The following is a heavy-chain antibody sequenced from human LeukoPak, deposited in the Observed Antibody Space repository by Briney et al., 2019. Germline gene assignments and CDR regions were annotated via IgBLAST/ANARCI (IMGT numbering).Heavy chain of an antibody. Sequence: PGGSLRLSCAAPGFTFTIFEMNWFRQAPGWGLEWIGYISASGNIVAYAESVKGRFTISRDNAKNSLYLQMNSLRAEDTAVYYCARDSGMGWLPVAEYFQHWGQGTLVTVSS. CDR3: ARDSGMGWLPVAEYFQH. CDR1: GFTFTIFE. CDR2: ISASGNIV. D-gene: IGHD5-24*01. V-gene: IGHV3-48*03. J-gene: IGHJ1*01.